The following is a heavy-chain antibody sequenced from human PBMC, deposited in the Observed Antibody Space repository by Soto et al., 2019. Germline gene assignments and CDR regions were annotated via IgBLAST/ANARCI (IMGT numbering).Heavy chain of an antibody. V-gene: IGHV3-30-3*01. Sequence: PGGSLRLSCAASGFTFSSYAMHWVRQAPGKGLEWVAVISYDGSNKYYADSVKGRFTISRDNSKNTLYLQMNSLRAEDTAVYYCARGGMADKYYYYGMDVWGQGTTVTVSS. CDR1: GFTFSSYA. D-gene: IGHD6-19*01. CDR2: ISYDGSNK. J-gene: IGHJ6*02. CDR3: ARGGMADKYYYYGMDV.